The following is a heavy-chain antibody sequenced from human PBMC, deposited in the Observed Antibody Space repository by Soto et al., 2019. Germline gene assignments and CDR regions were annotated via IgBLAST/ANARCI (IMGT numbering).Heavy chain of an antibody. V-gene: IGHV3-74*01. D-gene: IGHD3-10*01. J-gene: IGHJ4*02. CDR2: IHSDGSAT. CDR1: GFTFSYYW. CDR3: ARGDRGAFDD. Sequence: EVPLVESGGDLVQPGGSLRLSCAASGFTFSYYWMHWVRQPPGKGLVWVSRIHSDGSATTYADSVKGRFTISRDNAKNTLYLQMNSLTADDTGVYYCARGDRGAFDDWGQGTLVNVSS.